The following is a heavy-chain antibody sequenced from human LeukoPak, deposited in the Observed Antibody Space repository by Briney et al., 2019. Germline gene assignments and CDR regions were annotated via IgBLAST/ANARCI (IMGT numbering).Heavy chain of an antibody. CDR3: ASGVNHPLWVYYYYGMDV. CDR1: GYTFTSYD. J-gene: IGHJ6*02. D-gene: IGHD2-21*01. CDR2: MNPNSGNT. Sequence: GASVKVSCKASGYTFTSYDINWVRQATGQGLEWMGWMNPNSGNTGYAQKFQGRVTMTRNTSISTAYMELSSLRSEDTAVYYRASGVNHPLWVYYYYGMDVWGQGTTVTVSS. V-gene: IGHV1-8*01.